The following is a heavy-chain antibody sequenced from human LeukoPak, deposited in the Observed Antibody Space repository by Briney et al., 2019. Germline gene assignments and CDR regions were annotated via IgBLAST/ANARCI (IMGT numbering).Heavy chain of an antibody. CDR3: ARGLYDSSGYSGNDAFDI. Sequence: GGSLRLSCAASGFTFTNYAMHWVRQAPGKGLEHVSAISTDGGITYYANSVKGRFTISRDNSKNTLYLQMGSLRAEDMAVYYCARGLYDSSGYSGNDAFDIWGQGTMVTVSS. CDR2: ISTDGGIT. V-gene: IGHV3-64*01. J-gene: IGHJ3*02. D-gene: IGHD3-22*01. CDR1: GFTFTNYA.